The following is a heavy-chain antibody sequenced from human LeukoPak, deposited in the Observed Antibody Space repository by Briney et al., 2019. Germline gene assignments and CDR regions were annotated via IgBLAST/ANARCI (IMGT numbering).Heavy chain of an antibody. Sequence: GESLNISCKGSGYSFTNYWIGWVRQMPGKGLDWMGVIFPGDSNPTYSPSFQGQVTISADKSISTAYLQWSRLKASDTAMYYCARLWDSSGYYPLDYWGQGTLVTVSS. CDR1: GYSFTNYW. CDR3: ARLWDSSGYYPLDY. D-gene: IGHD3-22*01. V-gene: IGHV5-51*01. CDR2: IFPGDSNP. J-gene: IGHJ4*02.